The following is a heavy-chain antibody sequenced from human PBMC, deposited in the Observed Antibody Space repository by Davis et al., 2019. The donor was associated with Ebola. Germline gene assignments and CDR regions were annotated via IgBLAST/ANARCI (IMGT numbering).Heavy chain of an antibody. J-gene: IGHJ4*02. Sequence: GGSLRLSCAASGFTFSNYPMNWVRQAPGKGLEWISNIRTNSEGTTKHAESVKGRFTISREDATSSLYLQMNSLRDEDTAVYYCARATTASWGGYWGQGTLVTVSS. CDR2: IRTNSEGTT. CDR3: ARATTASWGGY. V-gene: IGHV3-48*02. D-gene: IGHD3-16*01. CDR1: GFTFSNYP.